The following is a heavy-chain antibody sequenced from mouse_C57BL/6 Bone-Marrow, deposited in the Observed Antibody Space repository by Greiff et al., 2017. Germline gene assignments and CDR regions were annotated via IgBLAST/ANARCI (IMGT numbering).Heavy chain of an antibody. Sequence: QVQLQQPGAELVRPGSSVKLSCKASGYTFTSYWMHWVKQRPIQGLEWIGNIDPSDSDTHYNQKFKDKATLTVDKSSSTAYMQLSSLTSEDAAVYYGARPNSNDGGAFAYWGQGTLVTVSA. CDR3: ARPNSNDGGAFAY. J-gene: IGHJ3*01. CDR1: GYTFTSYW. V-gene: IGHV1-52*01. D-gene: IGHD2-12*01. CDR2: IDPSDSDT.